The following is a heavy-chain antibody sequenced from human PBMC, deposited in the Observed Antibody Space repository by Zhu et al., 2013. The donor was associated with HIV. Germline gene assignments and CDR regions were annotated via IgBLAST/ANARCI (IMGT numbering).Heavy chain of an antibody. CDR2: MNPNSGNT. CDR3: ARRVLLSGSYGTNVVPTP. D-gene: IGHD1-26*01. CDR1: GGTFNNYA. Sequence: QVQLVQSGAEVKKPGSSVKVSCKASGGTFNNYAITWVRQAPGQGLEWMGWMNPNSGNTGYAQKFQGRVTINRNTSISTAYMELSSLRSEDTAVYYCARRVLLSGSYGTNVVPTPWGHGNPGPPSPQ. J-gene: IGHJ5*02. V-gene: IGHV1-8*03.